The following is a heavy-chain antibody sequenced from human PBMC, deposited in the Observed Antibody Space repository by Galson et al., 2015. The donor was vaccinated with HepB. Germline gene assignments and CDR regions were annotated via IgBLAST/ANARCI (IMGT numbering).Heavy chain of an antibody. CDR2: INGNGSDT. CDR1: GFPLSFYG. Sequence: SLRLSCAASGFPLSFYGMHWVRQVPGKGLVWVSAINGNGSDTNYADCVKGRFTISRDNAKTTVYLQMNSLRDEDTAVYYCARDPLYDGSGSYFGPDVWGQGTTVTVSS. J-gene: IGHJ6*02. D-gene: IGHD6-19*01. CDR3: ARDPLYDGSGSYFGPDV. V-gene: IGHV3-74*01.